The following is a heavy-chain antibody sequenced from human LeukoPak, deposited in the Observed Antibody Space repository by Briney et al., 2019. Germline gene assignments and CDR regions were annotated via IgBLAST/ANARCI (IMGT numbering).Heavy chain of an antibody. D-gene: IGHD2-2*01. CDR2: ISAYNGNT. V-gene: IGHV1-18*01. CDR1: GYTFTSYG. Sequence: ASVTVSCKASGYTFTSYGISWVRQAPGQGLEWMGWISAYNGNTNYAQTLQGRVTMTTDTSTSTAYMELRSLRSDDTAVYYCARIVVVPAAIQSNYYYYMDVWGKGTTVTVSS. J-gene: IGHJ6*03. CDR3: ARIVVVPAAIQSNYYYYMDV.